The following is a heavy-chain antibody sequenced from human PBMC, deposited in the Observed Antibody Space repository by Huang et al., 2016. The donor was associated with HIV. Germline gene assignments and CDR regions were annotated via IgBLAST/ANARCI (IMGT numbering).Heavy chain of an antibody. D-gene: IGHD3-3*01. V-gene: IGHV3-49*05. CDR3: TRENYDFWSGYYKYYFDY. Sequence: EVQLVESGGGLVKPGRSLRLSCTASGFTFGDYAMSWFRQAPGKGLDWVGVIRSKAYGGTTEYAASVKGRFTISRDDSKSIAYLQMNSLKIEDTAVYYCTRENYDFWSGYYKYYFDYWGQGTLVTVSS. CDR1: GFTFGDYA. CDR2: IRSKAYGGTT. J-gene: IGHJ4*02.